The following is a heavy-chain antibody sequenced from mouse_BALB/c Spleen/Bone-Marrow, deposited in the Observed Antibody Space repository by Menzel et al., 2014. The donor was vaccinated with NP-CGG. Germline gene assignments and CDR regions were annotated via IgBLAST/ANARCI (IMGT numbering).Heavy chain of an antibody. J-gene: IGHJ4*01. Sequence: VKLMESGPGLVQPSQSLSITCTVSGFSLTSYGVHWVRQSPGKGLEWLGVIWRGGSTDYNAAFISRLSISKDNSKSQVFVEMNSLQANDTAIYYCARNYYGSSYYAMDYWGQGTSVTVSS. CDR2: IWRGGST. V-gene: IGHV2-2*02. CDR3: ARNYYGSSYYAMDY. CDR1: GFSLTSYG. D-gene: IGHD1-1*01.